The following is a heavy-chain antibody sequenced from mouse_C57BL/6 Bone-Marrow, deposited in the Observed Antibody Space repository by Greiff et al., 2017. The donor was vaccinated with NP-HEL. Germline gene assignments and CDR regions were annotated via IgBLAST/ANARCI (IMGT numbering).Heavy chain of an antibody. D-gene: IGHD2-1*01. Sequence: QVHVKQSGAELVRPGASVTLSCKASGYTFTDYEMHWVKQTPVHGLEWIGAIDPETGGTAYNQKFKGKAILTADKSSSTAYMELRSLTSEDSAVYYCTRYGNYGGYWGQGTTLTVSS. CDR1: GYTFTDYE. CDR3: TRYGNYGGY. CDR2: IDPETGGT. V-gene: IGHV1-15*01. J-gene: IGHJ2*01.